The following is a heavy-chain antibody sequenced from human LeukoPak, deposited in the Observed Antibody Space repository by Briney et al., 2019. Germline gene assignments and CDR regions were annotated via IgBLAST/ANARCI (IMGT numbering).Heavy chain of an antibody. CDR2: IYDSGST. CDR3: ARHYGP. D-gene: IGHD3-10*01. CDR1: GFTFSSYSMN. V-gene: IGHV4-39*01. J-gene: IGHJ5*02. Sequence: GSLRLSRAASGFTFSSYSMNWVRQPPGKGLEWIGSIYDSGSTYYNPSLKSRVTISVDTSKNQFSLKLNSVTAADTAVYYCARHYGPWGQGTLVTVSS.